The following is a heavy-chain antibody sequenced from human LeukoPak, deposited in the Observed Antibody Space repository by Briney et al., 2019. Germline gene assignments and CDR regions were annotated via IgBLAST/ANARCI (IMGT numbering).Heavy chain of an antibody. D-gene: IGHD4-11*01. CDR3: TRQAGSNYPNRA. CDR2: IRSKANSYAT. CDR1: GFTFSGSA. J-gene: IGHJ5*02. Sequence: GGSLRLACAASGFTFSGSAMHWVRQASGKGLEWVGRIRSKANSYATAYAASVKGRFTISRDDSKNTAYRQMNSLKTEDTAVYYCTRQAGSNYPNRAWGQGTLVTVSS. V-gene: IGHV3-73*01.